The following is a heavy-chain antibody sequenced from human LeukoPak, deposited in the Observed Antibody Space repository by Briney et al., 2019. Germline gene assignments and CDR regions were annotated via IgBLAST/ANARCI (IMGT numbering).Heavy chain of an antibody. V-gene: IGHV4-59*01. CDR2: SLYSGST. CDR3: ARAPRGESDAASGFYGVDV. CDR1: SGSITTYY. J-gene: IGHJ6*02. D-gene: IGHD3-22*01. Sequence: PESLSLTCTVVSGSITTYYCTWIRHPAGKGLEWIGFSLYSGSTNYNPSLKSRVTISLDTSTNQFSLKLNSVTTADTAVYYCARAPRGESDAASGFYGVDVWGQGTTVTVSS.